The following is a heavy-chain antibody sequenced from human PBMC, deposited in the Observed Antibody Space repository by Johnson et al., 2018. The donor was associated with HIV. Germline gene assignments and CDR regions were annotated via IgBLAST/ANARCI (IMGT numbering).Heavy chain of an antibody. CDR2: IWYDGSNK. Sequence: QVQLVESGGGVVQPGRSLRLSCAASGFTFSSYGMHWVRQAPGKGLAWVAVIWYDGSNKYYADSVKGRFTISRDNSKNTLYLQMNIVTPEDTAVYYCATLGGLGSFDVWGQGTGVIVSS. CDR1: GFTFSSYG. V-gene: IGHV3-33*01. J-gene: IGHJ3*01. D-gene: IGHD6-19*01. CDR3: ATLGGLGSFDV.